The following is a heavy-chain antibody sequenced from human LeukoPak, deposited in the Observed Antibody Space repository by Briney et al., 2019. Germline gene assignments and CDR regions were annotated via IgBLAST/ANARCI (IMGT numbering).Heavy chain of an antibody. CDR1: GYTFTGYY. Sequence: GASVKVSCKASGYTFTGYYMHWVRQAPGQGLEWMGWINPNSGGTNYAQKFQGRVNMTRDTSISTAYMELSRLRSDDTAVYYCARDSTLKYYYGSGSYYSFDYWGQGTLVTVSS. J-gene: IGHJ4*02. D-gene: IGHD3-10*01. CDR3: ARDSTLKYYYGSGSYYSFDY. V-gene: IGHV1-2*02. CDR2: INPNSGGT.